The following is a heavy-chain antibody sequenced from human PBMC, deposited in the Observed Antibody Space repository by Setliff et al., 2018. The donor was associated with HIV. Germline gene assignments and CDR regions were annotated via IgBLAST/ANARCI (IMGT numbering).Heavy chain of an antibody. J-gene: IGHJ4*02. D-gene: IGHD2-15*01. V-gene: IGHV5-51*01. CDR2: LYFGDSDP. CDR3: ARGRGGYFGGGRYYNLPYFDS. CDR1: GSSFSTYW. Sequence: PGESLKISCKTSGSSFSTYWVGWVRQMPGKGLEWLGILYFGDSDPKYNPSFEGQVTISADKSITTAFLQWRSLKTSDTAIYYCARGRGGYFGGGRYYNLPYFDSWGQGTLVTVSS.